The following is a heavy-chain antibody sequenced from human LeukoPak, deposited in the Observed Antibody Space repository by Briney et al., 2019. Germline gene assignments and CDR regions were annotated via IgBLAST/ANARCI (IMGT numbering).Heavy chain of an antibody. CDR2: IRYDGSNE. CDR3: AKVMPPGRIRFYSYYMDV. J-gene: IGHJ6*03. D-gene: IGHD2-15*01. Sequence: PGGSLRLSCETSGFSFSHYGMHWVRQAPGKGLEWVAFIRYDGSNEYYADSVKGRFTISRDKSKNTLSLQMNGLRVEDTAVYYCAKVMPPGRIRFYSYYMDVWGKGTTVTVS. CDR1: GFSFSHYG. V-gene: IGHV3-30*02.